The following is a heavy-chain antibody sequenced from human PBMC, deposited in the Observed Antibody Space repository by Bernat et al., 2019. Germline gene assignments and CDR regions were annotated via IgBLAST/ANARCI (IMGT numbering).Heavy chain of an antibody. CDR1: GFTFSSYG. J-gene: IGHJ6*02. CDR2: IRYDGSNK. V-gene: IGHV3-30*02. D-gene: IGHD6-6*01. Sequence: VQLVESGGGVVQPGGSLRLSCAASGFTFSSYGMHWVRQAPGKGLEWVAFIRYDGSNKYYADSVKGRFTISRDNSKNTLYLQMNSLRAEDTAVYYCAKDSWFAGGSIAAGRYGMDVWGQGTTVTVSS. CDR3: AKDSWFAGGSIAAGRYGMDV.